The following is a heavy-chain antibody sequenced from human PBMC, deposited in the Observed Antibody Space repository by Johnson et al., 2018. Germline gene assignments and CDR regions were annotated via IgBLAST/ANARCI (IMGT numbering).Heavy chain of an antibody. CDR3: ARDRISGTTAGNWFDP. V-gene: IGHV3-74*01. CDR1: GFTFSNYW. CDR2: IDNDGSRT. J-gene: IGHJ5*02. Sequence: EVQLVESGGGLVQPGGSXRLSCAASGFTFSNYWMHWVRQAPGKGLVWVSRIDNDGSRTTYADSVRGRFTISRDNAKNTLYLQINSLRAEDTAVYYCARDRISGTTAGNWFDPWGQGTLVTVSS. D-gene: IGHD1-20*01.